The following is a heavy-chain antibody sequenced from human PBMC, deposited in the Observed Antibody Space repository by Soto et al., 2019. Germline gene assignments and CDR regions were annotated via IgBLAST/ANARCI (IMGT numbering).Heavy chain of an antibody. J-gene: IGHJ5*02. V-gene: IGHV1-8*01. D-gene: IGHD2-2*01. CDR3: ARIPLGYCSSTSCSFSP. CDR2: MNPNSGNT. Sequence: QVQLVQSGAEVKNPGASVKVSCKASGYTFTSYDINWVRQATGQGLEWMGWMNPNSGNTGYAQKFQGRVTMTRNTSISTAYMELSSLRSEDTAVYYCARIPLGYCSSTSCSFSPWGQGTLVTVAS. CDR1: GYTFTSYD.